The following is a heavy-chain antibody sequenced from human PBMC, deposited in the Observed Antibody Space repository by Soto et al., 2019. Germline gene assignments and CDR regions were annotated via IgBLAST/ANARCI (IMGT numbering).Heavy chain of an antibody. CDR3: ASAAVTGTAGLDF. Sequence: GASVKVSCKTSGNTFIGHYMHWVRQAPGQGLEWMGWINPNSGGTKSAEKFQGRVTMTRDTSISTAYMELSRLTSDDTAVYYCASAAVTGTAGLDFWGQGTQVTVS. J-gene: IGHJ4*02. D-gene: IGHD6-19*01. CDR2: INPNSGGT. V-gene: IGHV1-2*02. CDR1: GNTFIGHY.